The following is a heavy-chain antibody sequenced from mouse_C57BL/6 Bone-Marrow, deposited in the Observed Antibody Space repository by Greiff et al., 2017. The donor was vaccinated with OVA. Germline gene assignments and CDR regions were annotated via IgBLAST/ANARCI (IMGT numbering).Heavy chain of an antibody. Sequence: QVQLKESGAELARPGASVKLSCKASGYTFTSYGISWVKQRTGQGLEWIGEIYPRSGNTYYNEKFKGKATLTADKSSSTAYMELRSLTSEDSAVYFCARWDLYDGKDFDGWGTGTTVTVSS. J-gene: IGHJ1*03. V-gene: IGHV1-81*01. CDR1: GYTFTSYG. CDR3: ARWDLYDGKDFDG. D-gene: IGHD1-1*01. CDR2: IYPRSGNT.